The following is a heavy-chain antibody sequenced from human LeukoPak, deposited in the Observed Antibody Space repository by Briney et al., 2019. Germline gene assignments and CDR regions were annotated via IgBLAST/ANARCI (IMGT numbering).Heavy chain of an antibody. V-gene: IGHV3-23*01. J-gene: IGHJ1*01. CDR2: IRGGSSDT. D-gene: IGHD6-19*01. CDR1: GLTLSDYA. CDR3: AKGLFGVAGSWGYFQY. Sequence: PGGSLRLSCAVSGLTLSDYAMSWVRHAPGKGPEWISAIRGGSSDTYYADSVRGRFTISRDNSKNTLYLQMNSLSAEDTAVYYCAKGLFGVAGSWGYFQYWGQGTLVTVSS.